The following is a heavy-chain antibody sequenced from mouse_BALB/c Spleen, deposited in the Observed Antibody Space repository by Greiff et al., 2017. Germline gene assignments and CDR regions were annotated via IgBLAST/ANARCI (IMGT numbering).Heavy chain of an antibody. CDR1: GFTFSSYT. CDR2: ISSGGSYT. J-gene: IGHJ2*01. V-gene: IGHV5-6-4*01. D-gene: IGHD2-10*02. CDR3: TRDPYGNYPCY. Sequence: DVKLVESGGGLVKPGGSLKLSCAASGFTFSSYTMSWVRQTPEKRLEWVATISSGGSYTYYPDSVKGRFTISRDNAKNTLYLQMSSLKSEDTAMYYCTRDPYGNYPCYWGQGTTLTVSS.